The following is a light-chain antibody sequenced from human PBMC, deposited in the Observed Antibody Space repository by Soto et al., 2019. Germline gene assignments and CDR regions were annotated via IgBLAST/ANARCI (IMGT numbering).Light chain of an antibody. V-gene: IGKV3-20*01. J-gene: IGKJ5*01. Sequence: EIVLTQSPGTLSLSPGERATLSCRASQSVSNNYLAWYRLKPGQPPRLLIYGASSRATGIPDRFSGSGSGTEFTLTISGLEPEDFAVYSCQQYGTSPITFGQGPRLEIK. CDR3: QQYGTSPIT. CDR1: QSVSNNY. CDR2: GAS.